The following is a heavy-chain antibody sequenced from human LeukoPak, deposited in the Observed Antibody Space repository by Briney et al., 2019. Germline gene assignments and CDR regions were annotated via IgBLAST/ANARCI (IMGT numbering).Heavy chain of an antibody. CDR3: ARDHSTTVYYFDY. Sequence: PGGSLRLSCAASGFAFSSFGMHWVRQAPGKGLVWVSFVKSDGSSTTYADSVKGRFTISRDNAKNTLYLQMNSLTAEDSAVYYCARDHSTTVYYFDYWGQGTLVTVSS. J-gene: IGHJ4*02. CDR1: GFAFSSFG. D-gene: IGHD4-17*01. CDR2: VKSDGSST. V-gene: IGHV3-74*01.